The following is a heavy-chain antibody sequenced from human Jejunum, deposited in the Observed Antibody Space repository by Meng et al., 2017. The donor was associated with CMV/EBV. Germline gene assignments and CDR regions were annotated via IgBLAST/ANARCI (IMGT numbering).Heavy chain of an antibody. CDR2: GGST. V-gene: IGHV3-15*01. Sequence: GGSTGYAAPVKGRFTVTRDDAKSTLYLEMSSVNAEDSAMYCCATEKGGCATTSCWAFDYWGQGTLVTVSS. J-gene: IGHJ4*02. D-gene: IGHD1-26*01. CDR3: ATEKGGCATTSCWAFDY.